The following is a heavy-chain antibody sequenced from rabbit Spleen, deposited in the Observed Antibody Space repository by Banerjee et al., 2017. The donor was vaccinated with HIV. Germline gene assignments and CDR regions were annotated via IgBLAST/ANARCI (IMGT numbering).Heavy chain of an antibody. D-gene: IGHD1-1*01. CDR2: IYVDSSET. Sequence: QEQLVESGGGLVKPEGSLTLTCKASGFDLSNYYYMSWVRQAPGKGLEWIGCIYVDSSETWYATWAKGRFTISKTSSTTVTLQMNSLTAADTATYFCARSSVGDINRFGLWGQGTLVTVS. V-gene: IGHV1S45*01. J-gene: IGHJ2*01. CDR3: ARSSVGDINRFGL. CDR1: GFDLSNYYY.